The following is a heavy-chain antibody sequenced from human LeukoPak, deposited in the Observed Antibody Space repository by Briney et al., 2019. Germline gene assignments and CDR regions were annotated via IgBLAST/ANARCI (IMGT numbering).Heavy chain of an antibody. D-gene: IGHD3-9*01. CDR2: INHSGST. V-gene: IGHV4-34*01. CDR3: AREGGLRYFDWLFDYFDY. Sequence: SETLSLTCAVYGGSFSGYYWSWIRQPPGKGLEWIGEINHSGSTNYNPSLKSRVTISVDTSKNQFSLKLSPVTAADTAVYYCAREGGLRYFDWLFDYFDYWGQGTLVTVSS. J-gene: IGHJ4*02. CDR1: GGSFSGYY.